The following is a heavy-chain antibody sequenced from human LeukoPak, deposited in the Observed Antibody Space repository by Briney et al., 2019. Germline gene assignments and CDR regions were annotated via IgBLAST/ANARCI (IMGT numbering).Heavy chain of an antibody. CDR2: IIPIFGTA. CDR3: ARAANYYDSSGYFYY. CDR1: GGTFSSYA. D-gene: IGHD3-22*01. V-gene: IGHV1-69*13. Sequence: GASVKVSCKASGGTFSSYAISWVRQAPGQGLEWMGGIIPIFGTANYAQKFQGRVTITADESTSTAYMELSSLRSEDTAVYYCARAANYYDSSGYFYYWGQEPWSPSPQ. J-gene: IGHJ4*01.